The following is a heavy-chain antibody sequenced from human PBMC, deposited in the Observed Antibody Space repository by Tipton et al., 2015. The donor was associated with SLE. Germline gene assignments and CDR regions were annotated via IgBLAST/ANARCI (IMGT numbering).Heavy chain of an antibody. J-gene: IGHJ3*01. CDR3: ARQRDLDAFDL. V-gene: IGHV4-59*08. CDR1: GASFSGYY. CDR2: LSDIGRT. Sequence: TLSLTCTVSGASFSGYYWSWIRQPPGKGLEWIGYLSDIGRTNYKSSLRSRVTISVDTSRNLLSLKVTSVTAADTAVYYCARQRDLDAFDLWGQGTMVIVSS.